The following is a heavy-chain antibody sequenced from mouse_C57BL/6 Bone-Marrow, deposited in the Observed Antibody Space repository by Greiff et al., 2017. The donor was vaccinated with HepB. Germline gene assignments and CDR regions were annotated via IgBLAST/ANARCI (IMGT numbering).Heavy chain of an antibody. CDR2: INPGSGGT. D-gene: IGHD4-1*01. J-gene: IGHJ2*01. V-gene: IGHV1-54*01. CDR3: ARTELTGHYFDY. Sequence: VKLMESGAELVRPGTSVKVSCKASGYAFTNYLIEWVKQRPGQGLEWIGVINPGSGGTNYNEKFKGKATLTADKSSSTAYMQLSSLTSEDSAVYFCARTELTGHYFDYWGQGTTLTVSS. CDR1: GYAFTNYL.